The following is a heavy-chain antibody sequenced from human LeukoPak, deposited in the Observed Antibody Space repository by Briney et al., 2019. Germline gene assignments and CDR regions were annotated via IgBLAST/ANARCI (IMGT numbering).Heavy chain of an antibody. Sequence: PGGSLRLSCVVSGIPFSDYYMNWIRQAPGKGLEWVSSISSSSSYIYYADSVKGRFTISRDNAKNSLYLQMNSLRAEDTAVYYCARDHPTYSSGWSSAEYFQHWGQGTLVTVSS. CDR2: ISSSSSYI. J-gene: IGHJ1*01. CDR1: GIPFSDYY. V-gene: IGHV3-21*01. D-gene: IGHD6-19*01. CDR3: ARDHPTYSSGWSSAEYFQH.